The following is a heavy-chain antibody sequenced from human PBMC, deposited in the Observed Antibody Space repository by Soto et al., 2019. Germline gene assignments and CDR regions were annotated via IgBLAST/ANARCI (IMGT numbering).Heavy chain of an antibody. CDR3: ARHDPWGPLDY. CDR1: SVSISSSNW. D-gene: IGHD3-16*01. V-gene: IGHV4-4*02. CDR2: IYQSGNT. Sequence: SETLSLTCAISSVSISSSNWWSWVRQPPGKGLECIGGIYQSGNTFYNPSLKSRVTISVDTSRNQFSLKLSSLTAADTAVYYCARHDPWGPLDYWGQGTLVTVS. J-gene: IGHJ4*02.